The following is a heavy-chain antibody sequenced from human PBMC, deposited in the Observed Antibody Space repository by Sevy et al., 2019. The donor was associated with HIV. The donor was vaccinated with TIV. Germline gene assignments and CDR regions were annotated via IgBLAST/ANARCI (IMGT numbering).Heavy chain of an antibody. CDR3: AKNWGSLDY. D-gene: IGHD7-27*01. Sequence: EGSLRLSCAASGFTFNSNAMTWVRQAPGKGLEWVSVISDTGGSTYYADSVKGRFTISRDNTKNTLYLQMESLRAEDTAVYYCAKNWGSLDYWGQGTLVTVSS. CDR2: ISDTGGST. J-gene: IGHJ4*02. V-gene: IGHV3-23*01. CDR1: GFTFNSNA.